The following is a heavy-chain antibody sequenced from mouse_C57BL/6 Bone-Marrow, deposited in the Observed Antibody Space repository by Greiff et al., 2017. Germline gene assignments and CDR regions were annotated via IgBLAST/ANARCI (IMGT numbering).Heavy chain of an antibody. D-gene: IGHD2-3*01. J-gene: IGHJ3*01. CDR1: GYTFTTYP. CDR3: AIQIYDGYYWFAY. CDR2: FHPYNDDT. Sequence: VMLVESGAELVKPGASVKMSCKASGYTFTTYPIEWMKQNHGKSLEWIGNFHPYNDDTKYNEKFKGKATLTVEKSSSTVYLQLSRLTSDDSAVYYCAIQIYDGYYWFAYWGQGTLVTVSA. V-gene: IGHV1-47*01.